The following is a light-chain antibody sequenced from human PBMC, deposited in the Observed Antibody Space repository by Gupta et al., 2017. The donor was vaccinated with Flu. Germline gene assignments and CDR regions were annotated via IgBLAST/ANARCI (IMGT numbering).Light chain of an antibody. CDR2: TNN. CDR3: AVWDDSRSGWV. J-gene: IGLJ2*01. V-gene: IGLV1-47*01. CDR1: STNIGSNS. Sequence: RVAISCSGSSTNIGSNSVYWYQQLPGTAPKLLIHTNNQRPSRVPGRFSGSKSGTSASLAISGLRSEDEADYYCAVWDDSRSGWVFGGGTKLTVL.